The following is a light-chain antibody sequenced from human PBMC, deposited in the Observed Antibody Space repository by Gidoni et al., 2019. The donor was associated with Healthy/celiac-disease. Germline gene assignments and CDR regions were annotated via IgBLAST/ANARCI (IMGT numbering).Light chain of an antibody. Sequence: SVLPPPPSASGTPGQRVTISCSGSSSNIGSNYVYWYQQLPGTAPKLLIYRNNQRPSGVPDRFSGSKSGTSASLAISGLRSEDEADYYCAAWDDSLSGVVFGGGTKLTVL. CDR3: AAWDDSLSGVV. V-gene: IGLV1-47*01. J-gene: IGLJ2*01. CDR1: SSNIGSNY. CDR2: RNN.